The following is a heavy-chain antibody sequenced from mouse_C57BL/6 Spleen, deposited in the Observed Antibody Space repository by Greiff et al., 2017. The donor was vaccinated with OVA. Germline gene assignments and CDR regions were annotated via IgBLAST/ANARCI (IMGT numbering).Heavy chain of an antibody. CDR3: ARVRGYFDV. J-gene: IGHJ1*03. CDR2: IYPGDGDT. Sequence: QVQLQQSGPELVKPGASVKISCKASGYAFSSSWMNWVKQRPGKGLEWIGRIYPGDGDTNYNGKFKGKATLTADKSSSTAYMQLSSLTSDDSAVYFCARVRGYFDVWGTGTTVTVSS. D-gene: IGHD2-13*01. V-gene: IGHV1-82*01. CDR1: GYAFSSSW.